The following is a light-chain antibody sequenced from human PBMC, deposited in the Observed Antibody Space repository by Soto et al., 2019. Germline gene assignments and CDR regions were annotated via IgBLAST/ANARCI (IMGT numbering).Light chain of an antibody. V-gene: IGKV1-5*01. CDR3: QQNNSFPWT. J-gene: IGKJ1*01. Sequence: DIQMTQSPSTLSASVGDRVTITCRASQGISAWLAWFQQKPGKAHKLLISDASSLESGVPSRFSARGSGTEFTLTISSLQPDDFASYYCQQNNSFPWTFGQGLKVEIK. CDR2: DAS. CDR1: QGISAW.